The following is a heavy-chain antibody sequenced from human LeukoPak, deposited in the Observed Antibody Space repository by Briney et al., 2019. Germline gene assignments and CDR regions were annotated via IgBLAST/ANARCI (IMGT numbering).Heavy chain of an antibody. J-gene: IGHJ4*02. Sequence: ASVKVSCKASGYTLTGYYMHWVRQAPGQGLEWMGWINPSSGGTNYAPKFQGRVTMTRDTSISTAYMELSRLRSDDTAVYYCARVLSGYWGQGTLVTVSS. V-gene: IGHV1-2*02. CDR3: ARVLSGY. CDR2: INPSSGGT. D-gene: IGHD1-26*01. CDR1: GYTLTGYY.